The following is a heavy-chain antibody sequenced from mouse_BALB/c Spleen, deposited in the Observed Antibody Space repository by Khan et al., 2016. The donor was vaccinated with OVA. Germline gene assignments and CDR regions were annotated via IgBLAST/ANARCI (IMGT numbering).Heavy chain of an antibody. D-gene: IGHD1-1*02. CDR2: ISSGGSYT. CDR3: ARLFGRIFDY. V-gene: IGHV5-9-3*01. CDR1: GVSSSDYA. Sequence: EVELVESGGGLVTPGGSLKLSCAASGVSSSDYAMSRVRQTPEKRLVWVATISSGGSYTYYPDSVKGRCTISGDNAKNTRYLQMRSLRSEDTAIYYCARLFGRIFDYWCQGTTLTFSS. J-gene: IGHJ2*01.